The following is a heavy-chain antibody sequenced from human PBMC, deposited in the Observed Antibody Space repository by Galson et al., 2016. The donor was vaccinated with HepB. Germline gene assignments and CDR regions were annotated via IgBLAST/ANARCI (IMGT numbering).Heavy chain of an antibody. CDR3: GKSSGIWFGYFDS. CDR1: GFTFSSQA. D-gene: IGHD3-10*01. Sequence: SLRLSCAASGFTFSSQAMTWVRQAPGKGLESVSCISGSGGGNTNTWYADAVRGRFAITSDVSKNTWYLQMNSLRADDTAVYYCGKSSGIWFGYFDSWGRGTLVTASS. CDR2: ISGSGGGNTNT. V-gene: IGHV3-23*01. J-gene: IGHJ4*02.